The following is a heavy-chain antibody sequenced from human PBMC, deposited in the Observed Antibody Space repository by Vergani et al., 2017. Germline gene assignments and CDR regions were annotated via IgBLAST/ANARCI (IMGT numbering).Heavy chain of an antibody. D-gene: IGHD6-19*01. CDR1: GASIRSSNYY. CDR3: AGRSTVKWLVKVGWIDP. V-gene: IGHV4-39*01. Sequence: QLQLQESGPGLVKPSATLSLTCSVSGASIRSSNYYWGWIRQPPGKGLEWIASIYYSWSTYYNPSLKTRVTISVNMTKNQFSRKLSSVTAADTAVYLCAGRSTVKWLVKVGWIDPLCQKILVTISS. J-gene: IGHJ5*02. CDR2: IYYSWST.